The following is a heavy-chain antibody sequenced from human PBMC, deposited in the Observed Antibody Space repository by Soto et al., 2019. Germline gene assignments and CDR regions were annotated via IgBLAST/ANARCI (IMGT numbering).Heavy chain of an antibody. Sequence: GESLKISCKASGYSFTRKWISWVRQMPGKGLEWMGRIDPTDSYTNYSPSFQGHVTISVDTSKNQFSLKLSSVTAADTAVYYCARSAGTVGSGRAEGFDPWGQGTLVTVSS. D-gene: IGHD3-10*01. V-gene: IGHV5-10-1*01. CDR1: GYSFTRKW. CDR2: IDPTDSYT. CDR3: ARSAGTVGSGRAEGFDP. J-gene: IGHJ5*02.